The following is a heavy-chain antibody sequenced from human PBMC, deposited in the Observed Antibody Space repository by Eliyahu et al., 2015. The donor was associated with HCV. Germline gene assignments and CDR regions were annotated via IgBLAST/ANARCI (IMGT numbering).Heavy chain of an antibody. CDR2: IYYSGST. V-gene: IGHV4-39*01. Sequence: QLQLQESGPGLVKPSETLSLTCTVSGGSISSSSYYWGWIRQPPGKGLEWIGSIYYSGSTYYNPSLKSRVTISVDTSKNQFSLKLSSVTAADTAVYYCARLGLGYSGSYYPRNAFDIWGQGTMVTVSS. CDR1: GGSISSSSYY. J-gene: IGHJ3*02. CDR3: ARLGLGYSGSYYPRNAFDI. D-gene: IGHD1-26*01.